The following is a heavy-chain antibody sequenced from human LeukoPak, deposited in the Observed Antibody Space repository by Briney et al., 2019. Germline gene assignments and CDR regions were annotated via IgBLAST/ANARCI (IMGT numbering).Heavy chain of an antibody. V-gene: IGHV3-23*01. CDR2: ITGRGGNA. D-gene: IGHD6-13*01. J-gene: IGHJ4*02. CDR3: AKAAATGSGYYFEY. Sequence: GGSLRLSCTASGFTFSNYAMSWVRQAPGKGREWVSTITGRGGNAYYADSVKGRFTIPRDNSKSTLYLQMNSLRPEDAAVYYCAKAAATGSGYYFEYWGQGALVTVSS. CDR1: GFTFSNYA.